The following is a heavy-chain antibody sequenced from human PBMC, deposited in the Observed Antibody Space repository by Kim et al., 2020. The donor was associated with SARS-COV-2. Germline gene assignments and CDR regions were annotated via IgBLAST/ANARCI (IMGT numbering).Heavy chain of an antibody. V-gene: IGHV1-24*01. D-gene: IGHD4-17*01. CDR1: GYTLTELS. Sequence: ASVKVSCKVSGYTLTELSMHWVRQAPGKGLEWMGGFNPEDGETIYAQKFQGRVTMTEDTSTETAYMELSSLRSEDTAVYYCQNQRYFFTDDYGDYNCYFDLWGRGTLVTVSS. CDR3: QNQRYFFTDDYGDYNCYFDL. J-gene: IGHJ2*01. CDR2: FNPEDGET.